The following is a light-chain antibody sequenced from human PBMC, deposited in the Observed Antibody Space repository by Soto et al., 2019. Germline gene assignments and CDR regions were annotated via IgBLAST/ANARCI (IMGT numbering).Light chain of an antibody. CDR1: SSNIGAGYD. CDR3: QSYDSMLSGSGV. CDR2: GNS. V-gene: IGLV1-40*01. Sequence: QSVLTQPPSVSGAPGQRVTISCTGSSSNIGAGYDVHWYQQLPGTAPKLLIYGNSNRPSGVSDRFSGSKSGTSASLAITGLQAEDEDDYYCQSYDSMLSGSGVFGGGTKLTVL. J-gene: IGLJ2*01.